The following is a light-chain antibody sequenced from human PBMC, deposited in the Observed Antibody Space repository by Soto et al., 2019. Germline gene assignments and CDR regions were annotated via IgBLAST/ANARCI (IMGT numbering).Light chain of an antibody. CDR1: ESIDSW. V-gene: IGKV1-5*03. CDR3: QQYNSYRA. J-gene: IGKJ1*01. CDR2: NAS. Sequence: DIQMTQSLSTLSASVGEIVRMSCRASESIDSWLAWHQQKPGRAPKLLISNASSLESGVPSRCSGSGFGTEFTLTISSLQPDDFATYYCQQYNSYRAFGQGTKVDIK.